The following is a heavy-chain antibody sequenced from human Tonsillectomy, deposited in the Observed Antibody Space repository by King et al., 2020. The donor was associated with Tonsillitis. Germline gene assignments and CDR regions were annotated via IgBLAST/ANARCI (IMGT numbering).Heavy chain of an antibody. CDR2: INSDGSST. Sequence: VQLVESGGGLVQPGGSLRLSCAASGFTFSSYWMHWVRQAPGKGLVWVSRINSDGSSTSYADSVKGRFTISRDNAKNTLYLQMNSLRAEDTAVYYCWSTCSGGSCYSDRWGQGTLVTVSS. CDR3: WSTCSGGSCYSDR. V-gene: IGHV3-74*01. D-gene: IGHD2-15*01. J-gene: IGHJ5*02. CDR1: GFTFSSYW.